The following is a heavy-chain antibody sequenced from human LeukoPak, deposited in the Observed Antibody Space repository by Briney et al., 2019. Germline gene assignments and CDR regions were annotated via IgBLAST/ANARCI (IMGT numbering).Heavy chain of an antibody. Sequence: ASVKVSCKASGYTFTSYAMNWVRQAPGQGLEWMGWINTNTGNPTYAQGFTGRFVFSLDTSVSTAYLQISSLKAEDTAVYYCARGLEYYYDSSGYYSDYWGQGTLVTVSS. V-gene: IGHV7-4-1*02. J-gene: IGHJ4*02. CDR3: ARGLEYYYDSSGYYSDY. D-gene: IGHD3-22*01. CDR1: GYTFTSYA. CDR2: INTNTGNP.